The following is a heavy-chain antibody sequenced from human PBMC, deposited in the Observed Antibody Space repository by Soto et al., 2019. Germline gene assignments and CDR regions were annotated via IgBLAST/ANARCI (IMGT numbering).Heavy chain of an antibody. CDR2: ISYDGSNK. Sequence: QVQLVGSGGGVVQPGRSLRLSCAASGFTFSTYGMHWVRQAPGKGLEWVAVISYDGSNKYYADSVKGRFTISRDNSKNTLYLQMNSLRAEDTAVFYCARDPDTYYDYIWGSYPDRWGQGTLVTVSS. V-gene: IGHV3-30*03. J-gene: IGHJ5*02. CDR1: GFTFSTYG. CDR3: ARDPDTYYDYIWGSYPDR. D-gene: IGHD3-16*02.